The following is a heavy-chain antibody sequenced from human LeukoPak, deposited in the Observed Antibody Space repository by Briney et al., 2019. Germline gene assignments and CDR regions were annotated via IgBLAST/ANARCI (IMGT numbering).Heavy chain of an antibody. CDR2: IYTTGSG. J-gene: IGHJ4*02. CDR1: GGSISSYY. CDR3: ARLRGSSGWYLGL. V-gene: IGHV4-4*09. Sequence: PSETLSLTCTVSGGSISSYYWSWIRQPPGKGLEWIGYIYTTGSGNYNPSLKSRVTISVDTSKNQFSLKLNSVTAADTAVYYCARLRGSSGWYLGLWGQGTPVTVSS. D-gene: IGHD6-19*01.